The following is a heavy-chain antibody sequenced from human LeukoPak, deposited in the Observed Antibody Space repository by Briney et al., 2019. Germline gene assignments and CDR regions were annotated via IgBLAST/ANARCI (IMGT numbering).Heavy chain of an antibody. Sequence: PSETLSLTCTVSGGSISGYSWSWIRQPPGEELQWIGYIYDIGGTNYNPSLRSRVTISVETSKNQFSLKLRSVTAADTAVYYCARGAYIYGVWGQGTLVTVSS. V-gene: IGHV4-59*01. D-gene: IGHD5-18*01. CDR1: GGSISGYS. CDR3: ARGAYIYGV. J-gene: IGHJ4*02. CDR2: IYDIGGT.